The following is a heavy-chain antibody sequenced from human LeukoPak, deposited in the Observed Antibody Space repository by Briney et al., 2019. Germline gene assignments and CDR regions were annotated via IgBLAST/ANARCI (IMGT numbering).Heavy chain of an antibody. V-gene: IGHV4-59*01. Sequence: SETLSLACTVSGGSISSYYWGWIRQPPGKGLEWIGYIYYSGSTNYNPSLKSRVTISVDTSKNQFSLKLSSVTAADTAVYYCARETPLAVDYWGQGTLVTVSS. J-gene: IGHJ4*02. CDR2: IYYSGST. CDR1: GGSISSYY. D-gene: IGHD3-3*02. CDR3: ARETPLAVDY.